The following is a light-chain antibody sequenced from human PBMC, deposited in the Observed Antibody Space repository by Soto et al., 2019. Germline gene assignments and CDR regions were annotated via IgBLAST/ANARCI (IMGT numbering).Light chain of an antibody. V-gene: IGKV2-28*01. CDR2: LGS. J-gene: IGKJ4*01. Sequence: EIVMTQSPLSLPVTPGEPASISCRSSQSLLQSNGNNQLGWVLQKPGQSPQLLMYLGSSRASGVPDRFSGSGSGTDFTLKISRVEPEDVGVYYCMQVLQTPPTLGGGTKVDIK. CDR3: MQVLQTPPT. CDR1: QSLLQSNGNNQ.